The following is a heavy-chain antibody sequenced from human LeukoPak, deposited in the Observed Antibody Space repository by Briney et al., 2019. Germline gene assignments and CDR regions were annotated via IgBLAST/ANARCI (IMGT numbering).Heavy chain of an antibody. Sequence: SQTLSLTCIVSGASISGGDYYWTWIRQPPEKGLECIGYIYYSGYTYYNPSLKSRVTMSVDMSRNQFSLRLSSVTAADTAVYYCARAPSNRYNWFDPWGQGTLVTVSS. D-gene: IGHD4-11*01. V-gene: IGHV4-30-4*01. CDR3: ARAPSNRYNWFDP. J-gene: IGHJ5*02. CDR1: GASISGGDYY. CDR2: IYYSGYT.